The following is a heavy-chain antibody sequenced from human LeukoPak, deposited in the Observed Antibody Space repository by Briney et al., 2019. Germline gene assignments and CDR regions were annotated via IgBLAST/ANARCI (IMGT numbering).Heavy chain of an antibody. V-gene: IGHV1-18*01. CDR3: ARDMLGAVAVPAAMSAIDY. CDR2: ISAYNGNT. CDR1: GYTFTSYG. D-gene: IGHD2-2*01. J-gene: IGHJ4*02. Sequence: ASVKVSCKASGYTFTSYGISWVRQAPGQGLEWMGWISAYNGNTNYAQKLQGRVTMTTDTSTSTAYMELRSLRSDDTAVYYCARDMLGAVAVPAAMSAIDYWGQGTLVTVSS.